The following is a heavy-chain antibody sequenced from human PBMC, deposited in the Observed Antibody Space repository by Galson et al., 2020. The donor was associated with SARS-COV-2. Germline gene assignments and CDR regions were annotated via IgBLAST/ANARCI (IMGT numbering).Heavy chain of an antibody. J-gene: IGHJ3*02. Sequence: TGGSLRLSCAASGFNFNNYGMHWVRQAPGKGLEWLAVISYDGSLKYYGDSVKGRFTISKDSSKNTLYLQMNSLRPDDTAVYFCAKRTAIFWFGDTGAFHIWGQGTVVTVAS. V-gene: IGHV3-30*18. D-gene: IGHD3-10*01. CDR3: AKRTAIFWFGDTGAFHI. CDR1: GFNFNNYG. CDR2: ISYDGSLK.